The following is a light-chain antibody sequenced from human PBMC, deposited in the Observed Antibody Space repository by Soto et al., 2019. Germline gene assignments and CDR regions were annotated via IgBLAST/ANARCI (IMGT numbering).Light chain of an antibody. CDR1: QSVRTY. V-gene: IGKV3-11*01. J-gene: IGKJ1*01. CDR3: QQRSNWPRA. CDR2: DAS. Sequence: EIVLTQSPATLSLSPGEKATLSCRASQSVRTYLAWYQQKPGQAPRLLIYDASNRATGIPARFSGSGSGTDFTLTISSLDPEDFAVYYCQQRSNWPRAFGQGTKVDIK.